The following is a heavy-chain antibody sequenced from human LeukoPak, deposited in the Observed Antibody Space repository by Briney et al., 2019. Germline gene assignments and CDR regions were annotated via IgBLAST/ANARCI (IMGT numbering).Heavy chain of an antibody. CDR2: INHSGST. CDR1: GGSFSGYY. V-gene: IGHV4-34*01. J-gene: IGHJ4*02. D-gene: IGHD6-13*01. CDR3: ASGGYSSSCAY. Sequence: SPSETLSLTCAVYGGSFSGYYWSWIRQPPGKGLEWIGEINHSGSTNYNPSLKSRVTISVDTSKNQFSLKLSSVTAADTAVYYCASGGYSSSCAYWGQGTLVTVSS.